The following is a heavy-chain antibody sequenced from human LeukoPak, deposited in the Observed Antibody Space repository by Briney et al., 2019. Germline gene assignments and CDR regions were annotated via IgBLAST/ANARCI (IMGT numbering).Heavy chain of an antibody. Sequence: GGSLRLSCAASGFTFSSYDLSWVRQAPGKGLECVSAIRRGIGSTYYVDSVKGRFTISRDNAKNSLYLQMNSLRAEDTAVYYCARTPIGGSYYGDAFDIWGQGTMVTVSS. J-gene: IGHJ3*02. CDR3: ARTPIGGSYYGDAFDI. CDR2: IRRGIGST. CDR1: GFTFSSYD. D-gene: IGHD1-26*01. V-gene: IGHV3-21*01.